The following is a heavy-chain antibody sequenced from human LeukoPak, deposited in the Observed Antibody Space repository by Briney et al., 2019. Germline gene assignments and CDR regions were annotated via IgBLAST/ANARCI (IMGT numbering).Heavy chain of an antibody. Sequence: KSSGHTLVKPTQPLTLTRSFSEFSLSTSGVGVGWIRQPPGKALEWLALIYWDDDKRYIPSLKSSLTITKDNSKNQVVLTMTNLDPVDTATYSCAHSLWFGDLLPFFDYWGQGTLGPVSS. J-gene: IGHJ4*02. D-gene: IGHD3-10*01. CDR2: IYWDDDK. V-gene: IGHV2-5*02. CDR1: EFSLSTSGVG. CDR3: AHSLWFGDLLPFFDY.